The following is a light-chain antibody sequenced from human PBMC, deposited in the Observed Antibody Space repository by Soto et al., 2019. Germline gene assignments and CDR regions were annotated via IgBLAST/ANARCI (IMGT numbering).Light chain of an antibody. CDR3: SSYTTNKTLL. J-gene: IGLJ2*01. Sequence: QSALTQPASVSGSPGQSITISCTGTSSDVGAYNFVSWYQQHPGKAPKLIFYEVSNRPPGLSDRFSGSKSGTTASLTISGLQAEDEAEYFCSSYTTNKTLLFGGGTQLTVL. V-gene: IGLV2-14*01. CDR1: SSDVGAYNF. CDR2: EVS.